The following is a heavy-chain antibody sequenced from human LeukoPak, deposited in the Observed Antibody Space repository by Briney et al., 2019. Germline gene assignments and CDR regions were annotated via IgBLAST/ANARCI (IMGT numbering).Heavy chain of an antibody. CDR1: GGSISSYS. J-gene: IGHJ4*02. CDR2: IYTSGRT. V-gene: IGHV4-4*07. D-gene: IGHD6-19*01. CDR3: ARGGSSGWSFDY. Sequence: PSETLSLTCTVSGGSISSYSGSWIRQPAGKGVEWIGRIYTSGRTNYNPSLKSRVTMSVDASKNQFSLKLSSVTAADTAVYYCARGGSSGWSFDYWGQGTLVTVSS.